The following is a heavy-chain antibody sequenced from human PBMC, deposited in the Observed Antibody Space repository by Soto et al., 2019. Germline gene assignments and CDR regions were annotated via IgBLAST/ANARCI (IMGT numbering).Heavy chain of an antibody. D-gene: IGHD3-10*01. J-gene: IGHJ6*02. Sequence: PSETLSLTCAVSGGSISSGGYSWSWIRQPPGKGLEWIGYIYHSGSTYYNPSLKSRVTISVDRSKNQFSLKLSSVTAADTAVYYCARGGILLWFGETRGMDVWGQGTTVTVSS. CDR2: IYHSGST. V-gene: IGHV4-30-2*01. CDR3: ARGGILLWFGETRGMDV. CDR1: GGSISSGGYS.